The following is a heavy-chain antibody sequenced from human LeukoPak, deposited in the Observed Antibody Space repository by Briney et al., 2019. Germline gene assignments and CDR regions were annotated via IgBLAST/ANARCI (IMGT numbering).Heavy chain of an antibody. Sequence: ASVKVSCTASGYTFTSYGISWVRQAPGQGLEWMGWISAYNGNTNYAQKLQGRVTMTTDTSTSTAYMELRSLRSDDTAVYYCARVSPYPLNNYYYMDVLGKGTTVTVSS. V-gene: IGHV1-18*01. D-gene: IGHD1/OR15-1a*01. CDR3: ARVSPYPLNNYYYMDV. J-gene: IGHJ6*03. CDR1: GYTFTSYG. CDR2: ISAYNGNT.